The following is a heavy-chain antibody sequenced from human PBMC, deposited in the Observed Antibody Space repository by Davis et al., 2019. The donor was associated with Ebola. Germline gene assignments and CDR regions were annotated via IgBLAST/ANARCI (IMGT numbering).Heavy chain of an antibody. CDR2: IIPIFGTA. Sequence: SVKVSCKASGGTFSSYAISWVRQAPGQGLEWMGGIIPIFGTANYAQKFQGRVTITADESTSTAYMELSSLRSEDTAVYYCARDIVASGGHYYYYMDVWGKGTTVTVSS. CDR1: GGTFSSYA. V-gene: IGHV1-69*13. J-gene: IGHJ6*03. CDR3: ARDIVASGGHYYYYMDV. D-gene: IGHD2-15*01.